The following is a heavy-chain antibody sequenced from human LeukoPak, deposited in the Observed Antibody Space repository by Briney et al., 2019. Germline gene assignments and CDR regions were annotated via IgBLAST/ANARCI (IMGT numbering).Heavy chain of an antibody. CDR2: INWNGGST. V-gene: IGHV3-20*04. Sequence: GGSLRLSCAASGCTFDDYGMSWVRQAPGKGLEWVSGINWNGGSTGYADSVKGRFTISRDNAKNSLYLQMNSLRAEDTALCYCATGTYYYDSSGYYWGQGTLVTVSS. J-gene: IGHJ4*02. CDR3: ATGTYYYDSSGYY. D-gene: IGHD3-22*01. CDR1: GCTFDDYG.